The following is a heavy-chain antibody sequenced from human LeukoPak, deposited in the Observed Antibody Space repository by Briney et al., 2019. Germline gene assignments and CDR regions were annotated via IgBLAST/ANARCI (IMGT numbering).Heavy chain of an antibody. V-gene: IGHV3-74*01. CDR3: ARDPVVGAMENWFDP. CDR2: INSDGSST. CDR1: GFTFSSYW. Sequence: GGSLRLSCAASGFTFSSYWMHWVRQAPGKGLVWVSRINSDGSSTSYADSVKGRFTISRDNAKNTLYLQMNSLRAEDTAVYYCARDPVVGAMENWFDPWGQGTLVTVSS. D-gene: IGHD1-26*01. J-gene: IGHJ5*02.